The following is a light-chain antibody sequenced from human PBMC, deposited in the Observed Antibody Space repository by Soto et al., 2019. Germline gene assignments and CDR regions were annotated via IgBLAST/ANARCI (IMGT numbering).Light chain of an antibody. CDR1: QGISSY. CDR2: AAS. CDR3: QQYYSYPGT. V-gene: IGKV1-8*01. Sequence: AIRMTQSPSSLSASTGDRVTITCRASQGISSYLAWYQQKPGKAPKLLLYAASTLQSGVPSRFSGSGSGTDFTLTISCLQSEDFATYYCQQYYSYPGTFGQGTKVEIK. J-gene: IGKJ1*01.